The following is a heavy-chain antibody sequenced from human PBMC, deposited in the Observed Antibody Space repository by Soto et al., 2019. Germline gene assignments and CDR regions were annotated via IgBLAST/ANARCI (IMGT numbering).Heavy chain of an antibody. CDR2: INHSGST. V-gene: IGHV4-34*01. Sequence: QVQLQQWGAGLLKPSETLSLTCAVYGGSISNYYWSWIRQPPGKWLEWIGEINHSGSTNYNPSLKSRVTISVDTSKNQLSLKLSSVTAADTAVYYCARSLGAVTTKAGAYWGQGTLVTVSS. CDR3: ARSLGAVTTKAGAY. J-gene: IGHJ4*02. D-gene: IGHD4-17*01. CDR1: GGSISNYY.